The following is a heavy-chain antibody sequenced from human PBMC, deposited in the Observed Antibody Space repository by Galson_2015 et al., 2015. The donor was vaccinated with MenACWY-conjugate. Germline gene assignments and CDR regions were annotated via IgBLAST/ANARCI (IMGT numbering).Heavy chain of an antibody. CDR2: ITGSGGNT. CDR1: GFYFSNCF. Sequence: SLRLSCAASGFYFSNCFMSWVRQAPGKGLEWVSGITGSGGNTYYADSVQGRFTLFRDNPKKTLYLQMNSLRAEDTAVYFCARAVPSRGAEVSDYWGQGTLVTVSS. CDR3: ARAVPSRGAEVSDY. J-gene: IGHJ4*02. D-gene: IGHD1-26*01. V-gene: IGHV3-23*01.